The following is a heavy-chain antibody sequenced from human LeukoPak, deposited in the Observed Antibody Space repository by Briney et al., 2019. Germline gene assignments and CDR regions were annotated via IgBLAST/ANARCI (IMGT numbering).Heavy chain of an antibody. Sequence: GRSLRLSCAASGFTFSSYGMYWVRQAPGKGLEWVAVIWYDGSSKYYADSVKGRFTISRDNSKNTLYLQMNSLRAEDTAVYYCAKGRRFLEWLADYWGRGTLVTVSS. D-gene: IGHD3-3*01. CDR3: AKGRRFLEWLADY. V-gene: IGHV3-33*06. J-gene: IGHJ4*02. CDR1: GFTFSSYG. CDR2: IWYDGSSK.